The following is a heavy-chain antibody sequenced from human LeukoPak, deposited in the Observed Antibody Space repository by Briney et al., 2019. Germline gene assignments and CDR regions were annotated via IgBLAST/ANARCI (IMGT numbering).Heavy chain of an antibody. Sequence: SETPSLTCTVSGGSISSGDYYWSWIRQHPGKGLEWIGYIHYTGTTYNNPSLKSRVTISLETSKSQFSLKLSSVTAADTAIYYCASQIVRGFFAYWGQGTLANVSS. D-gene: IGHD1-26*01. J-gene: IGHJ4*02. V-gene: IGHV4-31*03. CDR3: ASQIVRGFFAY. CDR2: IHYTGTT. CDR1: GGSISSGDYY.